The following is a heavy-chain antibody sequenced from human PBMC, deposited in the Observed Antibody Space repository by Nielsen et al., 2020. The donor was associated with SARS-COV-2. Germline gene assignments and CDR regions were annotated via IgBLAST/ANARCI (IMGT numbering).Heavy chain of an antibody. CDR2: IYYSGST. Sequence: SETLSLTCTVSGGSVSSFYWSWIRQPPGKGLEWIGFIYYSGSTNYNPSLKSRVTISVDTSKNQFSLRLNSVTAADTAVYYCASLYSSSSMLDYWGQGTLVTVSS. D-gene: IGHD6-6*01. J-gene: IGHJ4*02. CDR3: ASLYSSSSMLDY. V-gene: IGHV4-59*02. CDR1: GGSVSSFY.